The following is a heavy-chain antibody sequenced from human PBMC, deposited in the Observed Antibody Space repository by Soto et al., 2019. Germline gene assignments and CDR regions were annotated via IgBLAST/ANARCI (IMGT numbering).Heavy chain of an antibody. Sequence: SETLSLTCTVSGDSFSSYSWSWIRQPPGRGLEWIVYIYYSGSTTYNPPLKSRLTMSIDTSKNQFSLRLTSVTAADTAIYYCAGDYASGSYRFDYWGQEPWSPSPQ. CDR1: GDSFSSYS. CDR3: AGDYASGSYRFDY. CDR2: IYYSGST. J-gene: IGHJ4*01. D-gene: IGHD3-10*01. V-gene: IGHV4-59*01.